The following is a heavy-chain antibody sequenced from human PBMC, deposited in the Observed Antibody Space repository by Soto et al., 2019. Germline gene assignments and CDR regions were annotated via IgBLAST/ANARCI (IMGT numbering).Heavy chain of an antibody. J-gene: IGHJ4*02. CDR1: GFTFDDYA. D-gene: IGHD5-18*01. CDR3: AKAVGSYGNFDY. CDR2: ISWNSGSI. V-gene: IGHV3-9*01. Sequence: PGGSLRLSCAASGFTFDDYAMHWVRQAPGKGLVWVSRISWNSGSIGYADSVKGRFTISRDNAKNSLYLQMNSLRAEDTALYYCAKAVGSYGNFDYWGQGTLVTVSS.